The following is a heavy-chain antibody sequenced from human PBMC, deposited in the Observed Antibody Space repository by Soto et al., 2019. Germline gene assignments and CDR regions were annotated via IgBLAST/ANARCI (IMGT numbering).Heavy chain of an antibody. Sequence: EVQLLESGGGLVQPGESLRLSWAFSGFIFGNYMMTWVRQAPGKGLEWVSTIRDGGESTYYADSVKGRFTISRDNSKNSLYLQMDSLGVEDTSVYYCAPHVHCSGGSCHYDAFDIRGQWTMVTVSS. CDR2: IRDGGEST. D-gene: IGHD2-15*01. CDR3: APHVHCSGGSCHYDAFDI. CDR1: GFIFGNYM. J-gene: IGHJ3*02. V-gene: IGHV3-23*01.